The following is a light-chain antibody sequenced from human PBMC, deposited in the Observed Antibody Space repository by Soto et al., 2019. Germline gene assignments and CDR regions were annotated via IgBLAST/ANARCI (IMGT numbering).Light chain of an antibody. V-gene: IGLV2-23*01. CDR3: CSFAGSSSFYV. Sequence: QSALTQPASVSGSPGQSITIACTGTSSDVGSSNLVSWYEQHPVKSPKLIIYEGSRRPSGVSVRFSGSKSGNTASLTISGLQAEDEADYYCCSFAGSSSFYVFGSGTKVTVL. CDR2: EGS. J-gene: IGLJ1*01. CDR1: SSDVGSSNL.